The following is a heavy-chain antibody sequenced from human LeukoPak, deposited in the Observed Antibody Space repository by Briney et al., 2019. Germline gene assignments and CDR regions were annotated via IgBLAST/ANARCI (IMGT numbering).Heavy chain of an antibody. V-gene: IGHV3-20*04. CDR3: ARGYCSGGSCFLFDY. Sequence: PGGSLRLSCAASGFTFDDYGMTWVRQAPGKGLEWVSGINWNGGSTVYADSVTGRFSILRDTAKNSLYLQMNSLRAEDTALYYCARGYCSGGSCFLFDYWGQGTLVTVSS. CDR1: GFTFDDYG. CDR2: INWNGGST. D-gene: IGHD2-15*01. J-gene: IGHJ4*02.